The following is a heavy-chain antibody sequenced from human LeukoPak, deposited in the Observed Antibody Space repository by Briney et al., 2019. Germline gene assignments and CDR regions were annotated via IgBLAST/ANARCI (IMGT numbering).Heavy chain of an antibody. J-gene: IGHJ4*02. V-gene: IGHV3-48*01. Sequence: GGSLRLSCAASGFTFSSYSMNWIRQAPGKGLEWVSYISSSSTIYYADSVKGRFTISRDNAKNSLYLQMNSLRAEDTAVYYCARGGPQAPYWGQGTLVTVSS. CDR1: GFTFSSYS. CDR3: ARGGPQAPY. CDR2: ISSSSTI.